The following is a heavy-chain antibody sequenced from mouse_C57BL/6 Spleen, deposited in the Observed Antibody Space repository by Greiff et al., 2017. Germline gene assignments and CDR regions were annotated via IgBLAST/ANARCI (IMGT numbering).Heavy chain of an antibody. D-gene: IGHD1-1*01. CDR2: ISSGSSTI. Sequence: EVNVVESGGGLVKPGGSLKLSCAASGFTFSDYGMHWVRQAPEKGLEWVAYISSGSSTISYADTVKGRFTISRDNAKNTLFLQMTRLRSEDTAMYYCARFYGSSYWYFDVWGTGTTVTVSS. CDR3: ARFYGSSYWYFDV. CDR1: GFTFSDYG. J-gene: IGHJ1*03. V-gene: IGHV5-17*01.